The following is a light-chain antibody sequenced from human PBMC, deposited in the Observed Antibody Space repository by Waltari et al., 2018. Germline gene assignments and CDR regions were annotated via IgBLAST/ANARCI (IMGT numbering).Light chain of an antibody. CDR2: LGS. J-gene: IGKJ3*01. V-gene: IGKV2-28*01. Sequence: DIVMTQSPLPLPVTLGEPASISYRSSQSLLHSNGYNYLDWYLQKPGQSPQLLIYLGSNRASGVPDRFSGSGSGTDFTLKISRVEAEDVGVYYCMQALPSFTFGPGTKVDIK. CDR3: MQALPSFT. CDR1: QSLLHSNGYNY.